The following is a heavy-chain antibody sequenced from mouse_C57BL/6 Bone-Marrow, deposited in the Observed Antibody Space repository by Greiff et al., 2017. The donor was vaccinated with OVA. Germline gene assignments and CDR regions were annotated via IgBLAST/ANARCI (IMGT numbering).Heavy chain of an antibody. CDR3: LIYYGDSFAY. CDR2: IYPGSGGT. Sequence: VQLQQPGAELVKPGASVKMSCKASGYTFTSYWITWVKQRPGQGLEWIGDIYPGSGGTNYNEKFQSKATLTVDTSSSTAYMQLSSLTSEDSAVYYCLIYYGDSFAYWGQGTLVTVSA. D-gene: IGHD2-13*01. J-gene: IGHJ3*01. V-gene: IGHV1-55*01. CDR1: GYTFTSYW.